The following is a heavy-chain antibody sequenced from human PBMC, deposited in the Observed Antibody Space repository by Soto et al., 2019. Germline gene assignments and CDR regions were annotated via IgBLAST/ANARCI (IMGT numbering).Heavy chain of an antibody. J-gene: IGHJ4*02. Sequence: GSSVKVSCKASGYTFTSYWISGVRQAPGQGLEWMGWISAYNGNTNYAQKLQGRVTMTTDTSTSTAYMELRSLRSDDTAVYYCARHSSSWFDYWGQGTLVTVSS. D-gene: IGHD6-13*01. CDR1: GYTFTSYW. CDR2: ISAYNGNT. CDR3: ARHSSSWFDY. V-gene: IGHV1-18*01.